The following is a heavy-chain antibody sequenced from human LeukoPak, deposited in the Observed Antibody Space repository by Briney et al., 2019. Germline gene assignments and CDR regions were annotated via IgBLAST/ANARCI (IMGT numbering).Heavy chain of an antibody. CDR2: IRSGGST. Sequence: GGSLRLSCAASGFTVSSNYMSWVRQAPGRGLEWVSVIRSGGSTHHADSEKGRFSISRDNSKNTLYFQMNSLRAEDTAVYYCGKEKRGEDSYNHGFDYWGQGILVTVSS. CDR3: GKEKRGEDSYNHGFDY. CDR1: GFTVSSNY. V-gene: IGHV3-53*01. D-gene: IGHD5-24*01. J-gene: IGHJ4*02.